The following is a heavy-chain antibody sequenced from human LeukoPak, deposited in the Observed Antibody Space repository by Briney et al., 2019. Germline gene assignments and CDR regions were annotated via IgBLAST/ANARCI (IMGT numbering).Heavy chain of an antibody. CDR2: INLHGTGT. J-gene: IGHJ4*02. V-gene: IGHV3-74*01. CDR1: GW. CDR3: ARGYCSGGSCNGNDY. D-gene: IGHD2-15*01. Sequence: TGGSLRLSCTASGWMHFVRQGPGKGLVWVSGINLHGTGTYYADSVKGRFTISRDNAKNSLYPQMNSLRAEDTAVYYCARGYCSGGSCNGNDYWGQGTLVTVSS.